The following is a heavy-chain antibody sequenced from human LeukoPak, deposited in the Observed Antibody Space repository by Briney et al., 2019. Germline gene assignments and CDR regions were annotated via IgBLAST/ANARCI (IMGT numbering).Heavy chain of an antibody. Sequence: PGGSLRLSCAASGFTVSSNYMSWVRQAPGKGLEWVSVIYSGGSTYYADSVKGRFTISRDNAKNTVYLQMNSLRAEDTAVYYCARGAWTAYYLDYWGQGTLVTVSS. CDR3: ARGAWTAYYLDY. CDR2: IYSGGST. D-gene: IGHD3/OR15-3a*01. V-gene: IGHV3-66*01. CDR1: GFTVSSNY. J-gene: IGHJ4*02.